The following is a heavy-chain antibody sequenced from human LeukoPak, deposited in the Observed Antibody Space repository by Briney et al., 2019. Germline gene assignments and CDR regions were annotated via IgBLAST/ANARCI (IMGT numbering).Heavy chain of an antibody. CDR1: GGSFSGYY. Sequence: PSETLSLTCVVHGGSFSGYYWSWIRQPPGKGLEWIGEINHSGSTNYHPSVKSRVTISVDTSKNQFSLKLSSVTAADTAVYYCARGYDSSDYPFDYWGQGTLGTVSS. V-gene: IGHV4-34*01. D-gene: IGHD3-22*01. CDR2: INHSGST. J-gene: IGHJ4*02. CDR3: ARGYDSSDYPFDY.